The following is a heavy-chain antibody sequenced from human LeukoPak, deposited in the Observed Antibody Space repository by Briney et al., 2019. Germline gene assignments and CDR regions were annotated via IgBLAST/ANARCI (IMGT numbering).Heavy chain of an antibody. Sequence: ASVKVSCKASGYTFTSYDINWVRQAPGQGLEWMGWISVYNGNTNYAQKLQGRVTMTTDASTSTAYMELRSLRSDDTAVYYCAREVRDGYNYGYWGQGTLVTVSS. V-gene: IGHV1-18*01. CDR1: GYTFTSYD. CDR2: ISVYNGNT. D-gene: IGHD5-24*01. CDR3: AREVRDGYNYGY. J-gene: IGHJ4*02.